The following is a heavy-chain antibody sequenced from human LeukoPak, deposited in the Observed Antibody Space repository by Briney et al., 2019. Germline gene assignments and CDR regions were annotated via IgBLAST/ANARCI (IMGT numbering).Heavy chain of an antibody. CDR2: IYYTGST. CDR1: GDSISSSSYY. V-gene: IGHV4-39*01. CDR3: ARGPIVVVTAIIWYFDL. Sequence: SETLSLTCSVSGDSISSSSYYWGWIRQPPGKGLEWIGSIYYTGSTYYNPSLKSRVTISVDTSKNQFSLKLSSVTAADTAVYYCARGPIVVVTAIIWYFDLWGRGTLVTVSS. D-gene: IGHD2-21*02. J-gene: IGHJ2*01.